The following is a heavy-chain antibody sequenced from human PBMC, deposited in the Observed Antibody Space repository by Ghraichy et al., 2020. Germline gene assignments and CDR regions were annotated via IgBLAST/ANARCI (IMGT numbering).Heavy chain of an antibody. V-gene: IGHV3-30*18. J-gene: IGHJ4*02. CDR1: GFTFSSYG. CDR3: AKSYGDFFDY. Sequence: GESLNISCAASGFTFSSYGMHWVRQAPGKGLEWVAVISYDGSNKYYADSVKGRFTISRDNSKNTLYLQMNSLRAEDTAVYYCAKSYGDFFDYWGQGTLVNVSS. CDR2: ISYDGSNK. D-gene: IGHD4-17*01.